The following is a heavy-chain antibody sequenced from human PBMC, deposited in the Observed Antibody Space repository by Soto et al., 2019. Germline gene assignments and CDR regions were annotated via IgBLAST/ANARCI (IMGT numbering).Heavy chain of an antibody. D-gene: IGHD4-4*01. CDR3: ARGLKDSNYTSIYYYYYMDV. V-gene: IGHV4-59*08. CDR2: VHSTGST. CDR1: GGSITGYH. Sequence: PSETLSLTCPVSGGSITGYHWTWIRQPPGKGLEWIGYVHSTGSTNYNPSLNSRVAISIDTSKNQFSLQLTSVTAADTAMYYCARGLKDSNYTSIYYYYYMDVWGKGTTVTVSS. J-gene: IGHJ6*03.